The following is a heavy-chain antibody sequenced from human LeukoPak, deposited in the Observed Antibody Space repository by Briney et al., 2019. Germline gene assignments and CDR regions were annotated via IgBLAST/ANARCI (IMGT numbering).Heavy chain of an antibody. Sequence: GGSLRLSCAASGFTFSSYFWMHWVRQAPGKGLVWVSRIKSDGSSSTYADSVKGRFTTSRDNAKNSLYLQMNSLRAEDTAVYYCARAGSGWYIGYFQHWGQGTLVTVSS. J-gene: IGHJ1*01. CDR1: GFTFSSYFW. V-gene: IGHV3-74*01. D-gene: IGHD6-19*01. CDR2: IKSDGSSS. CDR3: ARAGSGWYIGYFQH.